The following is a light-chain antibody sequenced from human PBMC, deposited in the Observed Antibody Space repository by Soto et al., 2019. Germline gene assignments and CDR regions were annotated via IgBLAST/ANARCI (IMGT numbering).Light chain of an antibody. CDR1: QSVGSSY. CDR2: AAS. Sequence: EIVLTQSPGTLSLSPGGRATLSCRASQSVGSSYLAWYQQKPGQAPRLLIYAASSRATGVPERFRGSGSGTDFTLTITRLETEDFAVYYCQQYGMSPPNTFGQGTRLETK. V-gene: IGKV3-20*01. CDR3: QQYGMSPPNT. J-gene: IGKJ5*01.